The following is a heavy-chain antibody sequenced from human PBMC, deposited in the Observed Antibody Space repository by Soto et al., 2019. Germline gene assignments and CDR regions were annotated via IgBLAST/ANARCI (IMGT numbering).Heavy chain of an antibody. D-gene: IGHD6-13*01. Sequence: SETLSLTCAVYGGSFIGYYWSWILQPPGKGLEWIGEINHSGSTNYNPSLKSRVTISVDTSKNQFSLKLSSVTAADTAVYYCAGGGPRIAAAGPFDYWGQGTLVTVSS. J-gene: IGHJ4*02. CDR2: INHSGST. CDR3: AGGGPRIAAAGPFDY. V-gene: IGHV4-34*01. CDR1: GGSFIGYY.